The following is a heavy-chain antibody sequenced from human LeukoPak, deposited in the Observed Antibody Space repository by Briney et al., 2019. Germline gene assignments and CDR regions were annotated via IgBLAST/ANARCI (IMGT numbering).Heavy chain of an antibody. V-gene: IGHV1-2*02. J-gene: IGHJ4*02. D-gene: IGHD3-10*01. CDR3: ARALAKEYYYGSGSYSPFDY. CDR1: GYTFTGYY. Sequence: ASVKVSCKASGYTFTGYYMHWVRQAPGQGLEWMGWINPNSGGTNYAQKFQGRVTMTRDTSISTAYMELSRLRSDDTAVYYCARALAKEYYYGSGSYSPFDYWGQGTLVTVSS. CDR2: INPNSGGT.